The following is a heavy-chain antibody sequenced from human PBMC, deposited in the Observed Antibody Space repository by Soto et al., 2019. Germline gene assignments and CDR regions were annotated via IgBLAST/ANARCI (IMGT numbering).Heavy chain of an antibody. CDR2: IWYDGSNK. J-gene: IGHJ6*02. V-gene: IGHV3-33*01. CDR3: ARVMVQGVPGNYYYGMDV. CDR1: GFTFSSYG. Sequence: QVQLVESGGGVVQPGRSLRLSCAASGFTFSSYGMHWVRQAPGKGLEWVAVIWYDGSNKYYADSVKGRFTISRDNSKNTLYLQMNSLRAEDTAVYYCARVMVQGVPGNYYYGMDVWGQGTTVTVSS. D-gene: IGHD3-10*01.